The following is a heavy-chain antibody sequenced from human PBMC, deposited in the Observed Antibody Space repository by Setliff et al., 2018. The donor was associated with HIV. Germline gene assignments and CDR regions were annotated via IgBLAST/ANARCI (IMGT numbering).Heavy chain of an antibody. CDR2: INHRGST. Sequence: PSETLSLTCAVYGGSFSDYYWTWIRQSPGKGLEWIGEINHRGSTNYNPSLKSRVTVSVDTSKNQFSLKLGSVTAADTAVYYCARESPSSSWFDPWGQGTLVTVPQ. V-gene: IGHV4-34*01. D-gene: IGHD6-13*01. CDR1: GGSFSDYY. J-gene: IGHJ5*02. CDR3: ARESPSSSWFDP.